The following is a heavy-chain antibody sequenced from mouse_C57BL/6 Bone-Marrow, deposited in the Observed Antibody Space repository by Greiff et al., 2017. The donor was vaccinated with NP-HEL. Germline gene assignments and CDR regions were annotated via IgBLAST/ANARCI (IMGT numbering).Heavy chain of an antibody. J-gene: IGHJ3*01. V-gene: IGHV5-9-1*02. CDR1: GFTFSSYA. Sequence: EVKLVASGEGLVKPGGSLKLSCAASGFTFSSYAMSWVRQTPEKRLEWVAYISSGGDYIYYADTVKGRFTISRDNARNTLYLQMSSLKSEDTAMYYCTREVSSGYPAWFAYWGQETLVTVSA. D-gene: IGHD2-2*01. CDR3: TREVSSGYPAWFAY. CDR2: ISSGGDYI.